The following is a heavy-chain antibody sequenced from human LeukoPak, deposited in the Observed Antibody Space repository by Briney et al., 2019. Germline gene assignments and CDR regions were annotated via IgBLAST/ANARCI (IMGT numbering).Heavy chain of an antibody. CDR3: ARAGMMEEYYFDS. D-gene: IGHD3-16*01. J-gene: IGHJ4*02. CDR1: GGTFSSYA. V-gene: IGHV1-69*01. CDR2: IIPIFGTA. Sequence: SVKVSCKASGGTFSSYAISWVRQAPGQGLEWMGGIIPIFGTANYAQKFQGRVAITADESTSTAYMELSSLRSEDTAVYYCARAGMMEEYYFDSWGQGTLVTVSS.